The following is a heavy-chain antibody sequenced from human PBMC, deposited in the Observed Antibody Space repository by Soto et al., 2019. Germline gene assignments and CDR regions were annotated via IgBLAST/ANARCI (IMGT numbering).Heavy chain of an antibody. CDR1: GYTFTSYA. V-gene: IGHV1-3*01. CDR2: INAGNGNT. D-gene: IGHD6-13*01. CDR3: ASWLGDSSSPLTFDY. Sequence: QVQLVQSGAEVKKPGASVKVSCKASGYTFTSYAMHWVRQAPGQRLEWMGWINAGNGNTKYSQKFQGRVTITRDTSASTAYMELSSLRSEDTAVYYCASWLGDSSSPLTFDYWGQGTLVTVSS. J-gene: IGHJ4*02.